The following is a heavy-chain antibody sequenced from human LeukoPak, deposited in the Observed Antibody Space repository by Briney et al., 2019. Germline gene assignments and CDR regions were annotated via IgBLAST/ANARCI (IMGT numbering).Heavy chain of an antibody. J-gene: IGHJ5*02. CDR1: TFSFSNYW. Sequence: GGPLRLSCAGSTFSFSNYWMMWLGQAPGKGLDGVANVSFVGSEQLFVDAAKGRFTIFSGNAKNSLFLQVNSWRAEDTAVYYCLGRPVESWGQGTLITVSS. V-gene: IGHV3-7*01. CDR2: VSFVGSEQ. D-gene: IGHD5-24*01. CDR3: LGRPVES.